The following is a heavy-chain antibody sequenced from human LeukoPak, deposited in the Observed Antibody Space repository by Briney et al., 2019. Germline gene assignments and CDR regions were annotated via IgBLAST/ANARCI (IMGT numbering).Heavy chain of an antibody. CDR2: IDWDDDK. CDR3: ATGGSGYWSRYFQH. D-gene: IGHD3-22*01. V-gene: IGHV2-70*11. J-gene: IGHJ1*01. CDR1: GFSLSTSGMC. Sequence: RESGPALVKPTQTLTLTCTFSGFSLSTSGMCVSWIRQPPGKALEWLARIDWDDDKYYSTSLKTRLTISKDTSKNQVVLTMTNMDPVDTATYYCATGGSGYWSRYFQHWGQGTLVTVSS.